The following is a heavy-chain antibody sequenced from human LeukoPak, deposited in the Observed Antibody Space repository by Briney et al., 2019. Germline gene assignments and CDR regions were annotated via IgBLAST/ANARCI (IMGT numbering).Heavy chain of an antibody. CDR2: ISGSGGNV. Sequence: TGGSLRLSCAASGFTFSSYGMSWVRQAPGKGLEWVSSISGSGGNVYYAGSVRGRFTISRDNSKNTLYLQMNSLRAEDTAVYYCASGKRLLWFGELIPNDYWGQGTLVTVSS. CDR1: GFTFSSYG. CDR3: ASGKRLLWFGELIPNDY. J-gene: IGHJ4*02. D-gene: IGHD3-10*01. V-gene: IGHV3-23*01.